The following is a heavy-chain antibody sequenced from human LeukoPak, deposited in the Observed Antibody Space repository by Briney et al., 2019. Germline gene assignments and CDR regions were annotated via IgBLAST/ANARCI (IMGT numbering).Heavy chain of an antibody. CDR3: ARDGAVAGLIDY. D-gene: IGHD6-19*01. CDR1: GFTFSSYG. CDR2: IWYDGSNK. V-gene: IGHV3-33*01. J-gene: IGHJ4*02. Sequence: GGSLRPSCAASGFTFSSYGMHWVRQAPGKGLEWVAVIWYDGSNKYYADSVKGRFTISRDNSKNTLYLQMNSLRAEDTAVYYCARDGAVAGLIDYWGQGTLVTVSS.